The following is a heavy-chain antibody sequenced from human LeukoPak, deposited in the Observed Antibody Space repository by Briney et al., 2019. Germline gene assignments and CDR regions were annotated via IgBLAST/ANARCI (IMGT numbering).Heavy chain of an antibody. CDR1: GYTFAGYY. D-gene: IGHD4-17*01. CDR2: INPNSGGT. V-gene: IGHV1-2*02. CDR3: ARGDYEGKYYFDY. Sequence: ASVKVSCKASGYTFAGYYMHWVRQAPGQGLEWMGWINPNSGGTNYAQKFQGRVTMTRDTSISTAYMELSRLRSDDTAVYYCARGDYEGKYYFDYWGQGTLVTVSS. J-gene: IGHJ4*02.